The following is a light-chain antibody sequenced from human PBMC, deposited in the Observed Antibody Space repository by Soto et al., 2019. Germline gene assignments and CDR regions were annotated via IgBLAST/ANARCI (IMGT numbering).Light chain of an antibody. CDR2: EVS. V-gene: IGLV2-8*01. Sequence: QSALTQPPSASGSPGQSVTSSCTGTSSDVGGYNYVSWYQQHPGKAPKLMIYEVSKRPSGVPDRFSGSKSGNTASLTVSGLQAEDEADYYCSSAKVFGTGTKLTVL. J-gene: IGLJ1*01. CDR3: SSAKV. CDR1: SSDVGGYNY.